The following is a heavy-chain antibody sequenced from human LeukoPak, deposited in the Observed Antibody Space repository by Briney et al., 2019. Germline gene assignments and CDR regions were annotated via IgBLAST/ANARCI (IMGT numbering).Heavy chain of an antibody. V-gene: IGHV1-8*01. CDR1: GYTFTSYD. CDR2: MNPNNGDT. Sequence: EASVKVSCKASGYTFTSYDINWVRQATGQGLEWMGWMNPNNGDTGYAQKFQGRVTITADKSTSTAYMELSSLRSEDTAVYYCASSVGAMVTYYYYGMDVWGQGTTVTVSS. J-gene: IGHJ6*02. D-gene: IGHD5-18*01. CDR3: ASSVGAMVTYYYYGMDV.